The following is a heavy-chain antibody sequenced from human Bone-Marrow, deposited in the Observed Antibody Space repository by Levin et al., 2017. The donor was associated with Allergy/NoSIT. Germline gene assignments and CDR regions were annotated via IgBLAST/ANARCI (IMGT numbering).Heavy chain of an antibody. CDR2: INPNSGGT. Sequence: ASVKVSCKASGYTFTGYYMHWVRQAPGQGLEWMGWINPNSGGTNYAQKFQGRVTMTRDTSISTAYMELSRLRSDDTAVYYCARVGAVAGTGYYYYMDVWGKGTTVTVSS. D-gene: IGHD6-19*01. CDR1: GYTFTGYY. CDR3: ARVGAVAGTGYYYYMDV. V-gene: IGHV1-2*02. J-gene: IGHJ6*03.